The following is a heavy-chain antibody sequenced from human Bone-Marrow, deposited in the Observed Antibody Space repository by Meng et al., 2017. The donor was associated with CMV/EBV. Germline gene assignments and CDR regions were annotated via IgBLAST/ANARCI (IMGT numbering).Heavy chain of an antibody. CDR1: GFTFTSSA. Sequence: SVKVSCKASGFTFTSSAVQWVRQARGQRLEWIGWIVVGSGNTNYAQKFQERVTITRDMSTSTAYMEPSSLRSEDTAVYYCAAGRDPYCSSTRCYILEFDPWGQGTLVTVSS. CDR2: IVVGSGNT. D-gene: IGHD2-2*02. V-gene: IGHV1-58*01. J-gene: IGHJ5*02. CDR3: AAGRDPYCSSTRCYILEFDP.